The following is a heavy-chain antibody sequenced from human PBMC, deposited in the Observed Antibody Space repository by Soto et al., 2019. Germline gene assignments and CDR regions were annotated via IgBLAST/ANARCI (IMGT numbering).Heavy chain of an antibody. J-gene: IGHJ6*02. CDR2: VSVTWAM. CDR1: GEAVGSGQSY. D-gene: IGHD3-10*01. V-gene: IGHV4-61*01. Sequence: QVQLQESGPGLVKPSETLSRLCVVSGEAVGSGQSYWNWVRQAPGKGLEWIGQVSVTWAMKNSASLKSRVTMSVDPSKNQISLTLTYVTAAESAAYVCARGHADSAGRSFGRRMDVWGQGTTVTVAS. CDR3: ARGHADSAGRSFGRRMDV.